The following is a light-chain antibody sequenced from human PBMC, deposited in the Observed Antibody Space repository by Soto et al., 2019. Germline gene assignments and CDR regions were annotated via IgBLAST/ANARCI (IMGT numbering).Light chain of an antibody. CDR2: EVS. Sequence: QSVLTQPASVSGSPGQSITISCTGTSSDVGGYNYVSWYQQHPGEAPKLMIYEVSNQPSGVSNRFSGSKSGNTASLTISGLQAEDEADYYCSSYTSSDTYVFGTGTKVTAL. CDR1: SSDVGGYNY. CDR3: SSYTSSDTYV. J-gene: IGLJ1*01. V-gene: IGLV2-14*01.